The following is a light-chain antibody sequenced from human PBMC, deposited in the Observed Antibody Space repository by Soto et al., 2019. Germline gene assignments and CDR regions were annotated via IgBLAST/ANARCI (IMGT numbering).Light chain of an antibody. CDR1: RNINRK. CDR3: QQYYNYPPLI. J-gene: IGKJ4*01. V-gene: IGKV3-15*01. Sequence: EIVMTQSPATLSVSPGERATLSCRASRNINRKLAWYEQKPGQAPRLLISGASTRATGIPARFSGSGSGTESPLTISSLQSEDFAVYYCQQYYNYPPLIFAGGTKEEIK. CDR2: GAS.